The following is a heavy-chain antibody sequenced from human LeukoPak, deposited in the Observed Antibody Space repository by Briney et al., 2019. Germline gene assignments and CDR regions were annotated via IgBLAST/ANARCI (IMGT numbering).Heavy chain of an antibody. CDR1: GGSISSYY. J-gene: IGHJ5*02. CDR3: ARHRVGLRRFDP. D-gene: IGHD5-12*01. Sequence: NPSETLSLTCTVSGGSISSYYWSWIRQPPGKGLEWIGEINHSGSTNYNPSLKSRVTISVDTSKNQFSLKLSSVTAADTAVYYCARHRVGLRRFDPWGQGTLVTVSS. CDR2: INHSGST. V-gene: IGHV4-34*01.